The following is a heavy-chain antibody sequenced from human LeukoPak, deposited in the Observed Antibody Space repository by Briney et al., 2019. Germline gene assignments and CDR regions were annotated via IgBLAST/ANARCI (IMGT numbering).Heavy chain of an antibody. D-gene: IGHD6-19*01. CDR2: IRSSGTDL. Sequence: PGGSLRLSCAASGFTFRSYTMNWVRQTPAKGLEWVSSIRSSGTDLNYADSVRGRFTISRDNAKNSLYLQINSLTTEDTAVYYCARGVPASVAGSFDYWGQGILVSVSS. V-gene: IGHV3-21*01. CDR3: ARGVPASVAGSFDY. J-gene: IGHJ4*02. CDR1: GFTFRSYT.